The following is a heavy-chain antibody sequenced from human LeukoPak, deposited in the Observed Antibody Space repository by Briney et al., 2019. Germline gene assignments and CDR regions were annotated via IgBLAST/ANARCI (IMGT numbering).Heavy chain of an antibody. D-gene: IGHD3-22*01. CDR3: AKRGVVIRVILVGFHKEAYYLDS. CDR1: GFSFRSYW. CDR2: IKQEGSEK. Sequence: GGSLRLSCAATGFSFRSYWMNWVRQAPGKGLEWLAIIKQEGSEKHYKGSVEGRFTISRDNAKNTLYLQMNSLRAEDTAVYFCAKRGVVIRVILVGFHKEAYYLDSWGQGALVTVSS. V-gene: IGHV3-7*03. J-gene: IGHJ4*02.